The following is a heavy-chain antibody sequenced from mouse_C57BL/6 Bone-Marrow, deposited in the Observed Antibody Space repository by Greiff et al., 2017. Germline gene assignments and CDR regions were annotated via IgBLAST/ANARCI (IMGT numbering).Heavy chain of an antibody. CDR2: ITHSGET. CDR3: AGDRGGLGLAY. V-gene: IGHV12-3*01. D-gene: IGHD4-1*01. CDR1: GFPITSGYY. J-gene: IGHJ3*01. Sequence: VQLQQSGPGLVKPSQSLFLTCSITGFPITSGYYWIWIRQSPGNPLEWMGYITHSGETFYNPSLQSPISITRETSKNQFFLQLNSVTTEDTAMYYCAGDRGGLGLAYWGQGTLVTVSA.